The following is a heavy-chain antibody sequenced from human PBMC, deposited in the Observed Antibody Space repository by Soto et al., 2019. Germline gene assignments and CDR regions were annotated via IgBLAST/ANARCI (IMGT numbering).Heavy chain of an antibody. CDR2: ISSSSSTI. CDR3: ASANRIAARYYLDY. Sequence: GGSLRLSCAASGFTFSSYSMNWVRQAPGKGLEWVSYISSSSSTIYYADSVKGRFTISRDNAKNSLYLQMNSLRAEDTAVYYCASANRIAARYYLDYWGQGTLVTVSS. V-gene: IGHV3-48*04. CDR1: GFTFSSYS. D-gene: IGHD6-6*01. J-gene: IGHJ4*02.